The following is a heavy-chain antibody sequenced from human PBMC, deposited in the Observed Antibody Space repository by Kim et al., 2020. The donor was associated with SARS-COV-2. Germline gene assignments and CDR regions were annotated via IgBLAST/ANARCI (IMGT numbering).Heavy chain of an antibody. CDR2: IVVGSGNT. CDR1: GFTFTSSA. J-gene: IGHJ4*02. CDR3: AAVRTSSSWYDY. D-gene: IGHD6-13*01. V-gene: IGHV1-58*01. Sequence: SVKVSCKASGFTFTSSAVQWVRQARGQRLEWIGWIVVGSGNTNYAQKFQERVTITRDMSTSTAYMELSSLRSEDTAVYYCAAVRTSSSWYDYWGQGNLVTVSS.